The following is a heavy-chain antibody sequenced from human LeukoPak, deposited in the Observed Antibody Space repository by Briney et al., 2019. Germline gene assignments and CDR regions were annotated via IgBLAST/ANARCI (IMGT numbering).Heavy chain of an antibody. J-gene: IGHJ5*02. CDR1: GFTFDDYG. CDR3: VRGVVVVVAAEPYNWFDP. V-gene: IGHV3-20*04. Sequence: GGSLRLSCAASGFTFDDYGMSWVRQAPGKGLEWVSGINWNGGSTGYADSVKGRFTISRDNAKNSLYLQMNSLRAEDTAVYYCVRGVVVVVAAEPYNWFDPWGQGTLVTVSS. D-gene: IGHD2-15*01. CDR2: INWNGGST.